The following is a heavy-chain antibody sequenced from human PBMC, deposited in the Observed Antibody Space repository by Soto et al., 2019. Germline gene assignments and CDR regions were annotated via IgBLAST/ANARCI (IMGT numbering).Heavy chain of an antibody. CDR1: GGTFSSYA. CDR2: IIPIFGTA. D-gene: IGHD6-19*01. Sequence: RASVKVSCKASGGTFSSYAISWVRQAPGQGLEWMGGIIPIFGTANYAQKLQGRVTITADESTSTVYMDLTSLRSDDTAVYYCARGLFGQQWLVGFDTWGQGTLVTVSS. V-gene: IGHV1-69*13. CDR3: ARGLFGQQWLVGFDT. J-gene: IGHJ4*02.